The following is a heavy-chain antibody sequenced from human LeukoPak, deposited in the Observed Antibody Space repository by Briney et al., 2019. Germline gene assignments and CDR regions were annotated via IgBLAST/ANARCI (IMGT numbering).Heavy chain of an antibody. CDR2: IWYDGSNK. D-gene: IGHD6-13*01. J-gene: IGHJ5*02. Sequence: GGSLRLSCAASGFTFSSYGMHWVRQAPDKGLEWVAVIWYDGSNKYYADSVKGRFTISRDNSKNTLYLQMNNLRAEDTAVYYCARRAWHSSSNRINWFDPWGQGTLVTVSS. CDR3: ARRAWHSSSNRINWFDP. V-gene: IGHV3-33*08. CDR1: GFTFSSYG.